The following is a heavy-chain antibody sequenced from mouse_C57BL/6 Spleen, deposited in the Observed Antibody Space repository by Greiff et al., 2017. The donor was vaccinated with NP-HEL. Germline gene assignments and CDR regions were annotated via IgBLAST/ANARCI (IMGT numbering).Heavy chain of an antibody. V-gene: IGHV7-3*01. CDR2: IRNKANGYTT. CDR1: GFTFTDYY. D-gene: IGHD1-1*01. CDR3: ESYDGSSYVVYYAMDY. Sequence: EVQGVESGGGLVQPGGSLSLSCAASGFTFTDYYMSWVRQPPGKALEWLGFIRNKANGYTTEYSASVKGRFTISRDNSQSILYLQMNALRAEDSATYYCESYDGSSYVVYYAMDYWGQGTSVTVSS. J-gene: IGHJ4*01.